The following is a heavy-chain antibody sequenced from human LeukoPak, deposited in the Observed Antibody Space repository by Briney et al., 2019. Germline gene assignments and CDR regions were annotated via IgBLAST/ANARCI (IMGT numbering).Heavy chain of an antibody. CDR2: INHSGST. CDR1: GGSFSGYY. D-gene: IGHD3-9*01. Sequence: PSETLSLTCAVYGGSFSGYYWSWIRQPPGKGLERIGEINHSGSTNYNPSLKSRVTISVDTSKNQLSLKLSSVTAADTAVYYCARGRLTILWPVWYFDYWGQGTLVTVSS. CDR3: ARGRLTILWPVWYFDY. J-gene: IGHJ4*02. V-gene: IGHV4-34*01.